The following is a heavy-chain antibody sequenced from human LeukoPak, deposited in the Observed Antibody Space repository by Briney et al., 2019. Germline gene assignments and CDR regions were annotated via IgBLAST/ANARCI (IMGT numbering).Heavy chain of an antibody. CDR2: ISASGGST. CDR1: GFTFSSSA. Sequence: ETGGSLRLSCAASGFTFSSSAMSWVRQVPGKGLEWVSGISASGGSTSYADSVRGRFTISRDNSKNTLYVQMNSLRDEDTAVYYCAKDQRRESPHYLDSWGQGTLVTVSS. CDR3: AKDQRRESPHYLDS. J-gene: IGHJ4*02. V-gene: IGHV3-23*01.